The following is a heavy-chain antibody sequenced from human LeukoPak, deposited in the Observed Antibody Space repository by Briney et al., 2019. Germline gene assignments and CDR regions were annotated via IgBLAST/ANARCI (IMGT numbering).Heavy chain of an antibody. V-gene: IGHV4-34*01. CDR1: GGSFSGYY. CDR3: ARGFRYCSGGSCYSFDY. Sequence: PSETLSLTCAVYGGSFSGYYWSWIRQPPGKGLEWIGEINHSGSTNYNPSLKSRVTISVDTSKNQFSLKLSSVTAADTAVYYCARGFRYCSGGSCYSFDYWGQGTLVTVSS. CDR2: INHSGST. D-gene: IGHD2-15*01. J-gene: IGHJ4*02.